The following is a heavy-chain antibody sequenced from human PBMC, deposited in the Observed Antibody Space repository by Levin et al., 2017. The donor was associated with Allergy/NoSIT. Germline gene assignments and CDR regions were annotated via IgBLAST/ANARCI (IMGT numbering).Heavy chain of an antibody. Sequence: SETLSLTCTVYGGSFSDYHWSWIRQPPGKGLEWIGEINHSGYTNYNPSLKSRVSMSVDTSKKRFSLKLSSVTAADTAVYYCAREGRAVTGIGDWGQGTLVTVSS. CDR1: GGSFSDYH. D-gene: IGHD6-19*01. V-gene: IGHV4-34*01. CDR2: INHSGYT. J-gene: IGHJ4*02. CDR3: AREGRAVTGIGD.